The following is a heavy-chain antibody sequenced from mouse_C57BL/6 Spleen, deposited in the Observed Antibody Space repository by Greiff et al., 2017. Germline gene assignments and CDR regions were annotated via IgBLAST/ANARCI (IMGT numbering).Heavy chain of an antibody. J-gene: IGHJ2*01. Sequence: VQLQQSGAELMKPGASVKLSCKATGYTFTGYWIEWVKQRPGHGLEWIGEILPGSGSTYYNEKFKGKATFTAATSSNTAYMQLSSLTTEDSAIYYCARFPIYYDYDPYYFDYWGQGTTLTVSS. V-gene: IGHV1-9*01. CDR2: ILPGSGST. D-gene: IGHD2-4*01. CDR3: ARFPIYYDYDPYYFDY. CDR1: GYTFTGYW.